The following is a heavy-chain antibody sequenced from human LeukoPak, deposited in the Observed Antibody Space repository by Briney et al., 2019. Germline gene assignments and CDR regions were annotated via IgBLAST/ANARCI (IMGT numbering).Heavy chain of an antibody. J-gene: IGHJ4*02. CDR1: GYTYTSYD. D-gene: IGHD2-15*01. CDR3: ARGVAGGYCSGGSCLPQIIDY. Sequence: ASVKVSCKASGYTYTSYDINWVRQATGQGLEWMGWMNPNSGNTGYAQKFQGRVTMTRNTSISTAYMELSSLRSEDTAVYYCARGVAGGYCSGGSCLPQIIDYWGQGTLVTVSS. V-gene: IGHV1-8*01. CDR2: MNPNSGNT.